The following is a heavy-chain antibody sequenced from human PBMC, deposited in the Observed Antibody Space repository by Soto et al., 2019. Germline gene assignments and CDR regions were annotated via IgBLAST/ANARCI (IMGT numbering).Heavy chain of an antibody. D-gene: IGHD6-19*01. J-gene: IGHJ4*02. Sequence: QVQLVQSGAEVKQPGASASVSCKASGYNFTTYVVHWLRQAPGQGPEWMGWINCGSGKTVYSQKFQGSVTFTRDTSARTAYMDLNSLTSGDTAVYYCARGYTSGWTFDFWGRGTLVTVSS. CDR1: GYNFTTYV. CDR3: ARGYTSGWTFDF. CDR2: INCGSGKT. V-gene: IGHV1-3*01.